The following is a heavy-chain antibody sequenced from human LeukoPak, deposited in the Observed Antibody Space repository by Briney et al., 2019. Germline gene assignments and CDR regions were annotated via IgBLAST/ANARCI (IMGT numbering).Heavy chain of an antibody. CDR1: GFTFDDYA. CDR3: ARESGYAVGDY. D-gene: IGHD5-12*01. J-gene: IGHJ4*02. Sequence: GGSLRLSCAASGFTFDDYAMHWVRQAPGKGLEWVSLISWDGGSTYYADSVKGRFTISRDNSKNTLYLQMNSLRAEDTAMYYCARESGYAVGDYWGQGTLVTVSS. V-gene: IGHV3-43D*03. CDR2: ISWDGGST.